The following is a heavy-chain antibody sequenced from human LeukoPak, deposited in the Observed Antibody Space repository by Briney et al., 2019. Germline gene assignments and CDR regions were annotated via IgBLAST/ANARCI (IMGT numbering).Heavy chain of an antibody. CDR2: VYSGGGT. D-gene: IGHD6-13*01. CDR3: ARAWEQQLVQGAFDI. J-gene: IGHJ3*02. V-gene: IGHV4-4*07. Sequence: SETLSLTCTFSGGSISSYYWSWIRPPAGKGLEWIGRVYSGGGTNYNPSLKSRVTISVDTSKNQFSLKLSSVTAADTAVYYCARAWEQQLVQGAFDIWGQGTLVTVSS. CDR1: GGSISSYY.